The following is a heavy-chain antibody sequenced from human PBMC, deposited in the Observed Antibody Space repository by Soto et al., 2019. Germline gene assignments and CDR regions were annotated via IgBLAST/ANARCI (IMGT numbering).Heavy chain of an antibody. D-gene: IGHD4-17*01. J-gene: IGHJ3*02. CDR2: IQTKTGGGTA. CDR3: ATDYGWAFQI. V-gene: IGHV3-15*01. CDR1: GLSFSDVK. Sequence: EVQLVASGGVLVKPGESLRLSCAGSGLSFSDVKMTWVRQLPGKGLEWVGRIQTKTGGGTAAYTAAVRGRITISRDDSKNTLYMQLNSLKTEDTAVYYCATDYGWAFQIWGQGTTVTVSS.